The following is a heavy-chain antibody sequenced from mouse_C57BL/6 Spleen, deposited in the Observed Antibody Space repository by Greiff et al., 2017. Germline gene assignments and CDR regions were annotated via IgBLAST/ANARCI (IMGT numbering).Heavy chain of an antibody. J-gene: IGHJ4*01. CDR1: GYTFTSYW. V-gene: IGHV1-64*01. CDR3: ARRHYSNFYAMDY. Sequence: QVQLQQPGAELVKPGASVKLSCKASGYTFTSYWMHWVKQRPGQGLEWIGMIHPNSGSTNYNEKFKSKATLTVDKSSSTAYMQIRSLTSEDSAVYYCARRHYSNFYAMDYWGQGTSVTVSS. D-gene: IGHD2-5*01. CDR2: IHPNSGST.